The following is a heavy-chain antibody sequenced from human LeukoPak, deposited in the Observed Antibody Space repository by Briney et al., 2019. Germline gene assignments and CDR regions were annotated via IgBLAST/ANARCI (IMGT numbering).Heavy chain of an antibody. D-gene: IGHD6-13*01. CDR2: IYSGGST. J-gene: IGHJ4*02. CDR1: GFTVSSNY. V-gene: IGHV3-53*01. Sequence: GGSLRLSCAASGFTVSSNYMSWVRQAPGKGLEWVSVIYSGGSTYYADSVKGRFTISRDNSKNTLYLQMNSLRAEDTAVYYCARVRTTYSSSWFKSRRGYYFDYWGQGTLVTVSS. CDR3: ARVRTTYSSSWFKSRRGYYFDY.